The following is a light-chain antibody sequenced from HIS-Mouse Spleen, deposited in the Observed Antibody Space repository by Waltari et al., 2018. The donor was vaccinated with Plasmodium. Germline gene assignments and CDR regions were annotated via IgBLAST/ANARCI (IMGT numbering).Light chain of an antibody. CDR1: QGISSY. Sequence: AIRMTTSPSSFSASTGDRVTNTCRASQGISSYLAWYQQKPGKAPKLLIYAASTLQSGVPSRFSGSGSGTDFTLTISCLQSEDFATYYCQQYYSYPFTFGPGTKVDIK. CDR3: QQYYSYPFT. CDR2: AAS. J-gene: IGKJ3*01. V-gene: IGKV1-8*01.